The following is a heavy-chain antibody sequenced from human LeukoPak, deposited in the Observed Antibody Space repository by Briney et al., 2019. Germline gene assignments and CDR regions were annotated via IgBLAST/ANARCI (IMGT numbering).Heavy chain of an antibody. D-gene: IGHD1-26*01. CDR1: GFTFSSYS. CDR2: ISGSGT. Sequence: HAGGSLRLSCAASGFTFSSYSINWVRQAPGKGLEWVSIISGSGTYYADSVKGRFTISRDNSKNSLYLQMNSLRAEDTAVYYCARCGSYLNYYYMDVWGKGTTVTVSS. CDR3: ARCGSYLNYYYMDV. V-gene: IGHV3-23*01. J-gene: IGHJ6*03.